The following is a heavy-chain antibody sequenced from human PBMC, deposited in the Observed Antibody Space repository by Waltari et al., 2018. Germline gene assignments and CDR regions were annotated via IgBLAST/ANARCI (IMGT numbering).Heavy chain of an antibody. CDR1: GFTFSSYG. D-gene: IGHD6-13*01. CDR2: IRYDGSNK. J-gene: IGHJ4*02. V-gene: IGHV3-30*02. Sequence: QVQLVESGGGVVQPGGSLRLSCAASGFTFSSYGMHWVRQAPGKGLEWVAFIRYDGSNKYYADSVKGRFTISRDNSKNTLYLQMNSLRAEDTAVYYCAKGIAAAAGYFDYWGQGTLVTVSS. CDR3: AKGIAAAAGYFDY.